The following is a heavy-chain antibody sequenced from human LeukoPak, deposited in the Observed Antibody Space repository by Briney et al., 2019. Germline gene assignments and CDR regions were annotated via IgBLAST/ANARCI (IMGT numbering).Heavy chain of an antibody. CDR2: INPSGGST. D-gene: IGHD6-13*01. V-gene: IGHV1-46*01. CDR3: ARGTAAGRSGAFDI. J-gene: IGHJ3*02. CDR1: AYTFTDVY. Sequence: ASVKVSCKTSAYTFTDVYIHWVRQAPGQGLEWMGIINPSGGSTSYAQKFQGRVTMTRDTSTSTVYMELSSLRSEDTAVYYCARGTAAGRSGAFDIWGQGTMVTVSS.